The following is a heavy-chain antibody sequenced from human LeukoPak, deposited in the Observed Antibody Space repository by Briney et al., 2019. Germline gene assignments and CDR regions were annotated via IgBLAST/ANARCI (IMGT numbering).Heavy chain of an antibody. Sequence: SETLSLTCTVSGGSISSYYWGWIRQPPGKGLEWIGYIYYSGSTNYNPSLKSRVTISVDTSKNQFSLKLSSVTAADTAVYYCARVGQWLVNWFDPWGQGTLVTVSS. CDR1: GGSISSYY. CDR3: ARVGQWLVNWFDP. V-gene: IGHV4-59*01. D-gene: IGHD6-19*01. CDR2: IYYSGST. J-gene: IGHJ5*02.